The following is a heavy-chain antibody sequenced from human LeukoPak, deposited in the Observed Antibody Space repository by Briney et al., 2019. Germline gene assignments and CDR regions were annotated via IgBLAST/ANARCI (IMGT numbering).Heavy chain of an antibody. CDR2: IRYDGSNK. J-gene: IGHJ4*02. D-gene: IGHD3-10*01. CDR3: AKDPYGSVTPGIDY. V-gene: IGHV3-30*02. CDR1: GFTFSSYG. Sequence: GGSLRLSCAASGFTFSSYGMHWVRQAPGKGLEWVAFIRYDGSNKYYADSVKGRFTISRDNSKNTLYLQMNSLRAEDTAVYYCAKDPYGSVTPGIDYWGQGTLVTVSS.